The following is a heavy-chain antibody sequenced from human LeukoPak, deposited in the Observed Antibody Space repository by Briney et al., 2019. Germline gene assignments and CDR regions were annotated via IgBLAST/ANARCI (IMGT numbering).Heavy chain of an antibody. CDR1: GGSISSGSYY. CDR2: IYTSGST. V-gene: IGHV4-61*02. Sequence: SQTLSLTCTVSGGSISSGSYYWSWIRQPAGKGLEWIGRIYTSGSTNYNPSLKSRVTISVDTSKNQFSLKLSSVTAADTAVYCCARTIGYCSGSSCFQDYYYYGMDVWGQGTTVTVSS. J-gene: IGHJ6*02. CDR3: ARTIGYCSGSSCFQDYYYYGMDV. D-gene: IGHD2-15*01.